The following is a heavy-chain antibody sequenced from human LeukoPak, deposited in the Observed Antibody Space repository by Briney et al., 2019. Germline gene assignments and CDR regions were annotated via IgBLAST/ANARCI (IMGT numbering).Heavy chain of an antibody. CDR1: GFTFSSYG. CDR3: AKGEMATIWGVFDY. D-gene: IGHD5-24*01. Sequence: GRSLGLSCAASGFTFSSYGMHWVRQAPGKGLEWVAVISYDGSNKYYADSVKGRFTISRDNSKNTLYLQMNSLRAEDTAVYYCAKGEMATIWGVFDYWGQGTLVTVSS. V-gene: IGHV3-30*18. J-gene: IGHJ4*02. CDR2: ISYDGSNK.